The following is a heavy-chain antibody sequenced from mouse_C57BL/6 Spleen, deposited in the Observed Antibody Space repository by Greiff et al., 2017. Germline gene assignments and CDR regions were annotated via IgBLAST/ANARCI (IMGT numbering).Heavy chain of an antibody. J-gene: IGHJ1*03. CDR3: ARNEEKGLYYGYYDWYLDV. CDR2: FYPGSGSI. D-gene: IGHD2-3*01. V-gene: IGHV1-62-2*01. CDR1: GYTFTEYT. Sequence: VQLQQSGAELVKPGESVKLSCKASGYTFTEYTIHWVKQRSGQGLEWIGWFYPGSGSIKYNEKFKDKAKLTADNSSSTVYMELSRLTSEDSAVYFCARNEEKGLYYGYYDWYLDVWGTGTTVTVSS.